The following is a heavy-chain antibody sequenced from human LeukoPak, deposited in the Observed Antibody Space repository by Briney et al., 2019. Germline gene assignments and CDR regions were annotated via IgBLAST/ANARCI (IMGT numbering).Heavy chain of an antibody. J-gene: IGHJ4*02. CDR2: IRYDGINQ. V-gene: IGHV3-30*02. D-gene: IGHD6-6*01. CDR3: AKGLSGYSGSSIDS. Sequence: PGGSLRLSCAASGFIFSSYGMHWVRQAPGKGLEWVAFIRYDGINQYYADSVKGRFTISRDNSKNTLYLQMNSLRVDDTAAYYCAKGLSGYSGSSIDSWGQGTLVTVSS. CDR1: GFIFSSYG.